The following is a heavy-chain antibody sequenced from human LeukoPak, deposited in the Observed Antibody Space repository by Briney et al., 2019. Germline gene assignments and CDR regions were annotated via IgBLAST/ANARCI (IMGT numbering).Heavy chain of an antibody. D-gene: IGHD3-22*01. CDR1: GFTFNSYA. J-gene: IGHJ3*02. CDR2: ISGGGST. CDR3: AKADYYDSSGYSIGSAFDI. V-gene: IGHV3-23*01. Sequence: PGGSLRLSCAASGFTFNSYAMSWVRQAPGKGLEWVSTISGGGSTYYVDSVKGRFSISRDNSKNTLYPQMSSLRAEDTAVYYCAKADYYDSSGYSIGSAFDIWGQGTMVTVSS.